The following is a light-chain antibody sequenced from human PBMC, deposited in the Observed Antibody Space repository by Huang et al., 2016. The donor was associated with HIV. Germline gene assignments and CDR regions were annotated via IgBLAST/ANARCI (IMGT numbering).Light chain of an antibody. CDR3: QQTFSVPLT. Sequence: KPGKAPKLLIHSASTLQNGVPPRFSGSVSGTDFTLTITNLQPEDSATYYCQQTFSVPLTVGGGTKVEIK. J-gene: IGKJ4*01. CDR2: SAS. V-gene: IGKV1-39*01.